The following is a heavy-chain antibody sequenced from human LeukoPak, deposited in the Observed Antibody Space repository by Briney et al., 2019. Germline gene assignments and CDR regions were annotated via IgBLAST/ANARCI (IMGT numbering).Heavy chain of an antibody. Sequence: GRSLRLSCAASGFTFDDYAMHWVRQAPGKGLEWVSGISWNSGSIGYADSVKGRFTISRDNAKNSLYLQMNSLRAEDTALYYCAKDMGDSLGWFDPWGQGTLVTVSS. CDR1: GFTFDDYA. CDR2: ISWNSGSI. V-gene: IGHV3-9*01. CDR3: AKDMGDSLGWFDP. J-gene: IGHJ5*02. D-gene: IGHD2-21*02.